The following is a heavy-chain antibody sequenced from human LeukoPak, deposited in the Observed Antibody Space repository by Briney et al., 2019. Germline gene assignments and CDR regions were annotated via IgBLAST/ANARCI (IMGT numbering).Heavy chain of an antibody. D-gene: IGHD2-21*02. CDR1: GYTFTSYD. CDR3: ASNVVVTANDAFDI. V-gene: IGHV1-8*01. Sequence: ASVKVSCKASGYTFTSYDINWVRQATGQGLEWMGWMNPNSGNTGYAQKFQGRVTMTRNTSISTAYMELSSLRSEDTAVYYCASNVVVTANDAFDIWGQGTMATVSS. J-gene: IGHJ3*02. CDR2: MNPNSGNT.